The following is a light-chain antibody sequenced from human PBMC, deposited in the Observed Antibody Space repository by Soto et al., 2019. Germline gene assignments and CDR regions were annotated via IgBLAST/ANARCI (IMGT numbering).Light chain of an antibody. CDR1: SSDVGSYNL. CDR3: CSYAGSSTFVYV. CDR2: EVS. V-gene: IGLV2-23*02. Sequence: QSVLTQPASVSGSPGQSITISCTGTSSDVGSYNLVSWYQQHPGKAPKLMIYEVSKRPSGVSNRFSGSKSGNTASLTISGLQAEDEADYYCCSYAGSSTFVYVSGTGTKATVL. J-gene: IGLJ1*01.